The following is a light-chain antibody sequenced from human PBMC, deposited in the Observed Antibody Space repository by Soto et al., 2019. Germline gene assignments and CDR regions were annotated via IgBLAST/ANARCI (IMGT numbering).Light chain of an antibody. CDR1: QSVSSSY. CDR3: QQYGSSPWT. CDR2: GAS. J-gene: IGKJ1*01. V-gene: IGKV3-20*01. Sequence: EIVLTQSPGTLSLSPGERATLSCRASQSVSSSYLAWYQQKPGQAPRPLIYGASSRAIGIPDRFSXXXXXXXXXLTISRLEPEDFAVYYCQQYGSSPWTFGQGTKVEIK.